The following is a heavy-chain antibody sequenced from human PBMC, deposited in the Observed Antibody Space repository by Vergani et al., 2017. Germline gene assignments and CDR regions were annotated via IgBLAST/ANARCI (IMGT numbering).Heavy chain of an antibody. V-gene: IGHV5-51*01. CDR2: IYPGDSDT. CDR1: GYSFTSYW. J-gene: IGHJ3*02. CDR3: ARHEGLYDYVWGSYHDDAFDI. D-gene: IGHD3-16*02. Sequence: EVQLVQSGAEVKTPGESLKISCKGSGYSFTSYWIGWVRQMPGKGLEWMGIIYPGDSDTRYSPSFQGQVTISADKSISTAYLQWSSLKASDTAMYYCARHEGLYDYVWGSYHDDAFDIWGQGTMVTVSS.